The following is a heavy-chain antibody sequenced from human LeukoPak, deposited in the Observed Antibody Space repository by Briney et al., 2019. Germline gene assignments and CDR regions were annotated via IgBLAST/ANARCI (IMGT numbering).Heavy chain of an antibody. CDR3: VTGDNPDYTWENHRLDAFDI. D-gene: IGHD3-16*01. V-gene: IGHV3-21*01. CDR1: GFSFSQHS. J-gene: IGHJ3*02. CDR2: ITGVGTFT. Sequence: GRCLRLSREASGFSFSQHSMGWVRLAPAKGLEWVSSITGVGTFTFYADSVKGRFTVSRDNANNLLFLQLHSLRADDTAIYYCVTGDNPDYTWENHRLDAFDIWGQGTMVTVSS.